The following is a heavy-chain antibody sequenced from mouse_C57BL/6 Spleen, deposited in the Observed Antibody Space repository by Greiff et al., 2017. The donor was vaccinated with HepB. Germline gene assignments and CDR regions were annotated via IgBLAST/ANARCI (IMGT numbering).Heavy chain of an antibody. Sequence: QVQLQQPGAELVRPGSSVKLSCKASGYTFTSYWMDWVKQRPGQGLEWIGNIYPSDSETHYNQKFKDKATLTVDKSSSTAYMQLSSLTSEDSAVYYCARRDYYGSSYFYWGQGTTLTVSS. CDR3: ARRDYYGSSYFY. CDR2: IYPSDSET. D-gene: IGHD1-1*01. CDR1: GYTFTSYW. V-gene: IGHV1-61*01. J-gene: IGHJ2*01.